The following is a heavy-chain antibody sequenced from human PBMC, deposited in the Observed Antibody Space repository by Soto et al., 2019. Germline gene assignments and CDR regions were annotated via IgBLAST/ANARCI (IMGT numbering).Heavy chain of an antibody. CDR1: GFTFSRYG. CDR2: ISGNGSTT. D-gene: IGHD2-2*01. CDR3: AKGQGEYQVLAKYYFDN. Sequence: GGSLTLSCAASGFTFSRYGMNWVRHAPGKGLEWVSAISGNGSTTYYADSVKGRFTISRDNSKHTLYLQMNSLRAEDSALYYCAKGQGEYQVLAKYYFDNWGQGTLVTVSS. J-gene: IGHJ4*02. V-gene: IGHV3-23*01.